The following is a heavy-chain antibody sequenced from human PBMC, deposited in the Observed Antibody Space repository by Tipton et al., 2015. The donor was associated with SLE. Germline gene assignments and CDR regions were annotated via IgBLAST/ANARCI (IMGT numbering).Heavy chain of an antibody. D-gene: IGHD3-3*01. Sequence: TLSLTCTVSSGSISSSSYYLGWIRQPPGKGLEWIGSIYSSGSTYYNPSLKSRVTISVDTSKNQFSLKLSSVTAADTAVYYCARLPAYYDFWSGYYPYYFDYWGQGTLVTVSS. CDR1: SGSISSSSYY. CDR3: ARLPAYYDFWSGYYPYYFDY. V-gene: IGHV4-39*01. CDR2: IYSSGST. J-gene: IGHJ4*02.